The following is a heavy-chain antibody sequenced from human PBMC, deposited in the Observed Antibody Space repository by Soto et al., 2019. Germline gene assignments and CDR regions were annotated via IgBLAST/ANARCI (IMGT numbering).Heavy chain of an antibody. V-gene: IGHV3-23*01. Sequence: GGSLRRSGVAAGSTFGSRAKSWVRQAPGEGLEWVSTITDSGGDAKYAEAVRGRFAISRDNSKKRLYLQMSSRTTEDAAIHYRARGSTDSYPGSRFFDFWGRGTLVTVSS. CDR3: ARGSTDSYPGSRFFDF. CDR2: ITDSGGDA. CDR1: GSTFGSRA. D-gene: IGHD3-10*01. J-gene: IGHJ4*02.